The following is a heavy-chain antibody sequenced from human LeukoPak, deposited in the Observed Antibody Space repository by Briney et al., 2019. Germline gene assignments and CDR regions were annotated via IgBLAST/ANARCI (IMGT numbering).Heavy chain of an antibody. CDR3: AADRDGDYVFDY. V-gene: IGHV1-69*05. CDR1: GGTFSSYA. Sequence: SVKVSCKASGGTFSSYAISWVRQAPGQGLEWMGRIIPIFGTANYAQKFQGRVTITTDESTSTAYMELSSLRSEDTAVYYCAADRDGDYVFDYWGQGTLVTVSS. J-gene: IGHJ4*02. CDR2: IIPIFGTA. D-gene: IGHD4-17*01.